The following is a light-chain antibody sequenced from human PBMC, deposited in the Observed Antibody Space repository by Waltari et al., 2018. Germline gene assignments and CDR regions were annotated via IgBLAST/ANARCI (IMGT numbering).Light chain of an antibody. CDR3: QQYYSFPLT. V-gene: IGKV4-1*01. Sequence: DIVMTQSPDSLAVSLGERATINCKSSQSVLYSSNNKNFLAWYQQKPGQPPKLLIHWASIRESGVPDRFGGSGSGADFTLTISSLQAEDVAVYYCQQYYSFPLTFGGGTKEEIK. J-gene: IGKJ4*01. CDR1: QSVLYSSNNKNF. CDR2: WAS.